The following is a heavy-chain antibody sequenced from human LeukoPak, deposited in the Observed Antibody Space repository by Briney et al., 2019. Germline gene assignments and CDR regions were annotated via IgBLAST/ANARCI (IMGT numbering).Heavy chain of an antibody. CDR2: IYPGDSDT. CDR1: GSIFTSYW. CDR3: ARQSSSGYSDFDY. D-gene: IGHD3-22*01. V-gene: IGHV5-51*01. Sequence: GESLQISCKGSGSIFTSYWIGWVRQLPGKGLEWMGIIYPGDSDTRYSPSFQGQVTISADKSISTAYLQWSSLKASDTAIYYCARQSSSGYSDFDYWGQGTLVTVSS. J-gene: IGHJ4*02.